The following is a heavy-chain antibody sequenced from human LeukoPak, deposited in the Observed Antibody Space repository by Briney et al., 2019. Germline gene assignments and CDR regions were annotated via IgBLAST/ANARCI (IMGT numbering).Heavy chain of an antibody. D-gene: IGHD5-12*01. J-gene: IGHJ4*02. CDR2: IYPGDSDT. CDR1: GYSFTSYW. CDR3: ARQGHDDPDHCDY. Sequence: GESLQISCKGSGYSFTSYWIGWVRQLPGKGLEWMGTIYPGDSDTRYSPSFQGQVTISADKSISTAYLQWSSLKASDTAMYYCARQGHDDPDHCDYWGQGTLVTVSS. V-gene: IGHV5-51*01.